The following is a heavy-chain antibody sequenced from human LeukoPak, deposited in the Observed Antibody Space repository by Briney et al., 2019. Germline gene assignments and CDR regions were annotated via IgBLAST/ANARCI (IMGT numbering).Heavy chain of an antibody. Sequence: ASETLSLTCTVSGGSISSSSYYWVWIRQPPSKGLEWIGSMYYSGSIFYNPSLKSRVTISVDTSKNQFSLKLSSVTAADTAVYYCARDRGGSSGFYYFDYWGQGTLVTVSS. CDR2: MYYSGSI. V-gene: IGHV4-39*07. CDR3: ARDRGGSSGFYYFDY. J-gene: IGHJ4*02. CDR1: GGSISSSSYY. D-gene: IGHD6-19*01.